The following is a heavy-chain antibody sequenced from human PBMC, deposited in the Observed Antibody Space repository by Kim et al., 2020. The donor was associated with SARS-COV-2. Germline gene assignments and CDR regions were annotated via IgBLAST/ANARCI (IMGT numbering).Heavy chain of an antibody. Sequence: GGSLRLSCAASGFTFSSYSMNWVRQAPGKGLEWVSSISSSSSYIYYADSVKGRFTISRDNAKNSLYLQMNSLRAEDTAVYYCARDLGYGSGSYYSDYWGQGTLVTVSS. CDR1: GFTFSSYS. V-gene: IGHV3-21*01. J-gene: IGHJ4*02. CDR3: ARDLGYGSGSYYSDY. D-gene: IGHD3-10*01. CDR2: ISSSSSYI.